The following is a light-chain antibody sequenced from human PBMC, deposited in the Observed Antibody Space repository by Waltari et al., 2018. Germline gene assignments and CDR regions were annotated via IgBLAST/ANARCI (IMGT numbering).Light chain of an antibody. CDR2: GIS. V-gene: IGKV3-20*01. J-gene: IGKJ1*01. CDR3: HQYGNSPWT. CDR1: QPFSSTD. Sequence: DIVLTQSPGTLSFSPGERATIFCRASQPFSSTDLAWYQQKPGQAPRLLIYGISSRATGVPDRFSGSGSGTDFTLTITRLEPEDFAVYFCHQYGNSPWTFGPGTKVEIK.